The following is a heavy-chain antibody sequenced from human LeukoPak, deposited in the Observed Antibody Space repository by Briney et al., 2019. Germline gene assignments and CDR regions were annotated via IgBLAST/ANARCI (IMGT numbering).Heavy chain of an antibody. V-gene: IGHV3-11*06. CDR3: ASSPVDTAMAHISFDY. J-gene: IGHJ4*02. CDR1: GFTFSDYY. CDR2: ISSSSSYT. D-gene: IGHD5-18*01. Sequence: PGGSLRLSCAASGFTFSDYYMSWIRQAPGKGLEWVSYISSSSSYTNYADSVKGRFTISRDDVKNSLHLQMNSLRAEDTAVYYCASSPVDTAMAHISFDYWGQGTLVTVSS.